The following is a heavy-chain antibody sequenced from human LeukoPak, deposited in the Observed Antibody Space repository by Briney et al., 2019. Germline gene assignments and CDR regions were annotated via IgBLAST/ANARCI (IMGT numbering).Heavy chain of an antibody. Sequence: ASVKVSCKTSGYTFTDYYLHWFRQPPGQGLKWFGRIDPNSGGTNYAQKFQVRVTVTRDTPISTVYMELSGLRSDDTAVYYCARVPGPYTTSRFDYWGQGTLVTVSS. D-gene: IGHD6-13*01. CDR2: IDPNSGGT. V-gene: IGHV1-2*02. J-gene: IGHJ4*02. CDR1: GYTFTDYY. CDR3: ARVPGPYTTSRFDY.